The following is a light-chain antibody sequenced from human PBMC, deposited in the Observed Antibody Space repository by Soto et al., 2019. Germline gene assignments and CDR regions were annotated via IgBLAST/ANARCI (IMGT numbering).Light chain of an antibody. CDR3: QQYYTTPLT. J-gene: IGKJ1*01. CDR1: QNVLFTSDSKNY. V-gene: IGKV4-1*01. Sequence: DIVMTQSPDSLAESLGERATINCKSSQNVLFTSDSKNYLVWYQQKPGQPPKLLIYWASTRNSGVPDRFSGSGSGTDFNLTISSLQAEDVAIYYCQQYYTTPLTFGQGTKVEIK. CDR2: WAS.